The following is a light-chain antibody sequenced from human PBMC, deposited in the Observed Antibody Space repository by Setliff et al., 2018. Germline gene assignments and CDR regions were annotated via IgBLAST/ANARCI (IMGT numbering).Light chain of an antibody. CDR3: QSYDSSLSAYV. J-gene: IGLJ1*01. V-gene: IGLV1-40*01. Sequence: QSALAQPPSVSGAPGQRVTISCAGRTSNIGTGYDVHWYQQLAGATPKLLIYGNNIRPSGVPDRFSGSQSGTSASLAITGLHSEDEADYYCQSYDSSLSAYVFGTGTKVTV. CDR2: GNN. CDR1: TSNIGTGYD.